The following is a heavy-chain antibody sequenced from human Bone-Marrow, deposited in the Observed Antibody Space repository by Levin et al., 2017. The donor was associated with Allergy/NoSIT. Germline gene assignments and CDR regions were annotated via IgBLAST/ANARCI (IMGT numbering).Heavy chain of an antibody. D-gene: IGHD3-9*01. V-gene: IGHV3-15*01. J-gene: IGHJ6*02. CDR1: GFSFTNAW. CDR2: IKSNSDDATT. Sequence: GGSLRLSCAASGFSFTNAWMSWVRQAPGKGLEWVSRIKSNSDDATTFYAAPVQGRFTISRDDSKHTLYLQMNSLKTEDTAVYYCTTSYEISTGYYYYSSMDLWGQGTTVTVSS. CDR3: TTSYEISTGYYYYSSMDL.